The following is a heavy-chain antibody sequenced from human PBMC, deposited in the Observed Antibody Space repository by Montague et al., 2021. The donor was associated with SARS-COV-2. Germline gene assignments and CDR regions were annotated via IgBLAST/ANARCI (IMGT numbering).Heavy chain of an antibody. CDR2: VYYSGYT. CDR3: ARRRLREDYFDF. CDR1: GDSVSSSDHY. Sequence: SETLPLTCTVSGDSVSSSDHYWGWIRQPPGKGLEWLGIVYYSGYTYYNPSVKGRVTISIDASKNQLSLKLNSLTATDTAIYHCARRRLREDYFDFWGQGTLLTVSS. V-gene: IGHV4-39*01. D-gene: IGHD4-17*01. J-gene: IGHJ4*02.